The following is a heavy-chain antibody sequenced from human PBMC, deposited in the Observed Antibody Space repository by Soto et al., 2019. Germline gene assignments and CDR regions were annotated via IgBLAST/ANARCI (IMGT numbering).Heavy chain of an antibody. D-gene: IGHD4-4*01. Sequence: XXTLSLTCTVSGGSIRSYYWSWIRQPPGXXXXXXXXXHXXXSTXXKKXXXXXXXIXXXKXXXQLYMKMKSVTAEETAVYYCARLPVDDFDIWGQGTMVNVSS. CDR2: XHXXXST. CDR3: ARLPVDDFDI. J-gene: IGHJ3*02. V-gene: IGHV4-59*08. CDR1: GGSIRSYY.